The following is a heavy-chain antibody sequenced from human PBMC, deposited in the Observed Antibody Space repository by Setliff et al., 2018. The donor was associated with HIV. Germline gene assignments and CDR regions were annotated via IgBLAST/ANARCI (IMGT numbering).Heavy chain of an antibody. CDR3: SRGPPFGR. Sequence: SETLSLTCTVSGDSMTSGSYYWTWIRQPAGKRLEWIGRVTVNGATEYNPSLQSRVTISVDTSENQFSLKVTSVTAADTATYYCSRGPPFGRWGRGTLVTVSS. D-gene: IGHD3-10*01. CDR1: GDSMTSGSYY. V-gene: IGHV4-61*02. CDR2: VTVNGAT. J-gene: IGHJ2*01.